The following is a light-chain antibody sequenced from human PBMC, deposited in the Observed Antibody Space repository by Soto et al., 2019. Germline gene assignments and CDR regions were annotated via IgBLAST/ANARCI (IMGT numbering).Light chain of an antibody. J-gene: IGKJ1*01. CDR3: QQYNNWPPWT. Sequence: EIVMTQSPATLSVSPGERATLSCRASQSVSSNLAWYQQKPGQAPRLLIYGASTRATGIPARFNGSGSGTEFTLPISSLQSEDFAVYYCQQYNNWPPWTFGQGTKVEIK. CDR1: QSVSSN. V-gene: IGKV3-15*01. CDR2: GAS.